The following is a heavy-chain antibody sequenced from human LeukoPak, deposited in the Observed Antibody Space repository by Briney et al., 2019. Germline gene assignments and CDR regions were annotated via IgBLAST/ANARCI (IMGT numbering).Heavy chain of an antibody. CDR3: ARRNSGYDYFDY. CDR1: GGTFSSYA. V-gene: IGHV1-69*06. CDR2: IIPIFGTA. Sequence: ASVKVSCKASGGTFSSYAISWVRQAPGQGPEWTGGIIPIFGTANYAQKFQGRVTITADKSTSTAYMELRSLRSDDTAVYYCARRNSGYDYFDYWGQGTLVTVSS. D-gene: IGHD5-12*01. J-gene: IGHJ4*02.